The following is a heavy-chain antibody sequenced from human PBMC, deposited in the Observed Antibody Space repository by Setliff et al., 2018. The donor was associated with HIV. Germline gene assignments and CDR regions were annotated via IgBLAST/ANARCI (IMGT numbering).Heavy chain of an antibody. Sequence: PSETLSLTCTVSGGSISNSYWIWIRQPPGRGLEWIGNIYYSGSTNYNPSLKSRVTMSVDTSKNQFSLKLSSVTAADTAVYYCARGMLRSSWYAHHDAFDIWGQGTMVTVSS. CDR1: GGSISNSY. D-gene: IGHD6-13*01. V-gene: IGHV4-59*01. J-gene: IGHJ3*02. CDR3: ARGMLRSSWYAHHDAFDI. CDR2: IYYSGST.